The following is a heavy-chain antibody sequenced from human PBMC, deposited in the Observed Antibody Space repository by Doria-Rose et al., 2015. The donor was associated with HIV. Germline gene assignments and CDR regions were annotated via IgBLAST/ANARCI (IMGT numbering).Heavy chain of an antibody. V-gene: IGHV4-39*01. CDR1: GGSVASGTPY. CDR3: AKQAVNWFDP. D-gene: IGHD6-25*01. Sequence: QVQLQESGPGLVKPSETLSLTCTVSGGSVASGTPYLDWIRQHPGKGLEWIGTIYYSGTTYYNPSLRGRVTISLHTSKNQYSLKLISVTAADTGVYYCAKQAVNWFDPWGQRTLVTVSS. CDR2: IYYSGTT. J-gene: IGHJ5*02.